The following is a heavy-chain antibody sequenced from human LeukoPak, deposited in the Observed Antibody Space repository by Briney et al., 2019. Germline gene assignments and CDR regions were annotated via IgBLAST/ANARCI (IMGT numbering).Heavy chain of an antibody. CDR2: ISYDGSNK. D-gene: IGHD3-3*01. Sequence: GRSMRLSCAASGFTFSSYGMHWVRQAPGKGVEWVAVISYDGSNKYYADSVKGRFSISRDNSKNTLYLQMNSLRAEDTAVYYCAKDQGDYDFWSGYYNYYYYGMDVWGQGTTVTVSS. V-gene: IGHV3-30*18. J-gene: IGHJ6*02. CDR3: AKDQGDYDFWSGYYNYYYYGMDV. CDR1: GFTFSSYG.